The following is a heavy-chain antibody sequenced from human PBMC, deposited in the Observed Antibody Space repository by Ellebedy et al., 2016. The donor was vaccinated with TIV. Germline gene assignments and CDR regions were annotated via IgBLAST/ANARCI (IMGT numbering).Heavy chain of an antibody. V-gene: IGHV1-46*01. CDR1: GYTFTTNY. CDR2: INPSTGFT. Sequence: AASVKVSCKASGYTFTTNYLHWARQAPGQGLEWMGIINPSTGFTNYAQKFQGRVTMTRDTSTSTGYMEMSSLKSEDTAVYFCARADFATSPYQFFYYGMDLWGQGTPVTVSS. CDR3: ARADFATSPYQFFYYGMDL. J-gene: IGHJ6*02.